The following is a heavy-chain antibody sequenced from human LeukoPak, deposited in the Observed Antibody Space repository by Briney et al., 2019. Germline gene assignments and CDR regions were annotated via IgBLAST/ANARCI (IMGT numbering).Heavy chain of an antibody. CDR1: GYTFTSYG. CDR2: ISAYNGNT. Sequence: ASVKVSCKASGYTFTSYGISWVRQAPGQGREWMGWISAYNGNTNYAQKLQGRVTMTTDTSTSTAYMELRSLRSVDTAVYYCAREGGTYCGGDCYYYFDYWGQGTLVTVSS. J-gene: IGHJ4*02. CDR3: AREGGTYCGGDCYYYFDY. V-gene: IGHV1-18*01. D-gene: IGHD2-21*01.